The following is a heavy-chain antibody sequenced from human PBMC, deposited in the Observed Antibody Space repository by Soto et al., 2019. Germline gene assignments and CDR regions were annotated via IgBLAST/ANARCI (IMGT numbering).Heavy chain of an antibody. Sequence: PGGSLRLSCAASGFTFSSYSMNWVRQAPGKGLEWVSSISSSSSYIYYADSVKGRFTISRDNAKNSLYLQMNSLRAEDTAVYYCARPLRYSDWPVNFDYWGQGTLVTVSS. V-gene: IGHV3-21*01. CDR3: ARPLRYSDWPVNFDY. D-gene: IGHD3-9*01. CDR2: ISSSSSYI. J-gene: IGHJ4*02. CDR1: GFTFSSYS.